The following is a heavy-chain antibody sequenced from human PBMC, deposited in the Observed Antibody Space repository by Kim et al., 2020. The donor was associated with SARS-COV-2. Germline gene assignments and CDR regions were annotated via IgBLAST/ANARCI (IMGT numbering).Heavy chain of an antibody. J-gene: IGHJ4*02. D-gene: IGHD6-13*01. V-gene: IGHV4-31*03. CDR3: ARFSISSSWYVDY. CDR2: IYYSGST. CDR1: GGSISSGGYY. Sequence: SETLSLTCTVSGGSISSGGYYWSWIRQHPGKGLEWIGYIYYSGSTYYNPSLKSRVTISVDTSKNQFSLKLSSVTAADTAVYYCARFSISSSWYVDYWGQGTLVTVSS.